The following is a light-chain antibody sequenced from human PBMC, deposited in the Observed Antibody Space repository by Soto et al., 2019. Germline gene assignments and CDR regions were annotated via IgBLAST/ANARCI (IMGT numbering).Light chain of an antibody. V-gene: IGKV1-12*01. CDR2: RAS. J-gene: IGKJ4*01. Sequence: DIQMTQSPSSVSASVGDRVTITCRASQGITSCLAWYQQKPGKAPKLLIYRASNLQSGVPSRFSGSGSGTDFTLTISSLQPADIATYYCQQTNNVPLTFGGGTKVEIK. CDR3: QQTNNVPLT. CDR1: QGITSC.